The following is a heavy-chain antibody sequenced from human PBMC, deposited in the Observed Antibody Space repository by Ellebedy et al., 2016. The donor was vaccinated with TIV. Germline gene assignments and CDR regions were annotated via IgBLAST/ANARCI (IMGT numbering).Heavy chain of an antibody. Sequence: GESLKISCADSGFTFSDCYMSWIRQAPGKGPEWVSYISSSSDYTKYADSVKGRFTISRDNAKNSLYLQMNSLRAEDTAVYYCARMKRGYSYGSGYWGQGTLVTVSS. J-gene: IGHJ4*02. V-gene: IGHV3-11*06. CDR1: GFTFSDCY. CDR2: ISSSSDYT. D-gene: IGHD5-18*01. CDR3: ARMKRGYSYGSGY.